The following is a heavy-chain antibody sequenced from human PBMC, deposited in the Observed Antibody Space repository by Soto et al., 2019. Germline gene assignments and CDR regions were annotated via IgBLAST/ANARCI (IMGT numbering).Heavy chain of an antibody. CDR3: ARQGGVTTP. D-gene: IGHD4-17*01. CDR2: IYYSGST. J-gene: IGHJ4*02. Sequence: SETLSLTCTVSGGSISSYYWSWIRQPPGKGLEWIGYIYYSGSTNYNPSLKSRVTISVYTSKNQFSLKLSSVTAADTAVYYCARQGGVTTPWGQGTLVTVSS. CDR1: GGSISSYY. V-gene: IGHV4-59*08.